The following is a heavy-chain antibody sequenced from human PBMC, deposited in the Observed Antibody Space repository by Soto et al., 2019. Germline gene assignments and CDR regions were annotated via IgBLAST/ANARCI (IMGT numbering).Heavy chain of an antibody. CDR2: ISGGGDAT. V-gene: IGHV3-23*01. D-gene: IGHD3-10*01. Sequence: EVQLLESGGGLVQPGGSLRLSCAASGFTFISYAMNWVRQAPGKGLQWVSAISGGGDATFYPDSVKGRFTISRDNSRNTVTLQINSLGADDTAVYCCARKVPGSTTRPDYWYFDLWRRGTLVTVSS. CDR3: ARKVPGSTTRPDYWYFDL. J-gene: IGHJ2*01. CDR1: GFTFISYA.